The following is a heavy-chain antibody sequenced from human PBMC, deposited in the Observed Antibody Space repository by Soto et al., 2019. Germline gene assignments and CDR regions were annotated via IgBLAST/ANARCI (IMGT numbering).Heavy chain of an antibody. D-gene: IGHD3-3*01. CDR1: GYTFTSYG. V-gene: IGHV1-18*04. Sequence: AAVQVSCKASGYTFTSYGISWVRQAPGQGLEWMGWISAYNGNTNYAQKLQGRVTMTTDTSTSTAYMELRSLRSDDTAVYYCAREGLTIFEGSVWGQGTLVTVSS. CDR2: ISAYNGNT. J-gene: IGHJ4*02. CDR3: AREGLTIFEGSV.